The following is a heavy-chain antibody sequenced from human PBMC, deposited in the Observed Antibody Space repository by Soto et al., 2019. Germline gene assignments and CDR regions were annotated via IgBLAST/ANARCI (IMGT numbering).Heavy chain of an antibody. Sequence: SEALCLTCTVSGGSVSSGSYYWSWIRHPPGKGLEWIGYICYSGSTNYNPYLKSRVTISVYTSKNQFSLTLSSVTAADTAVYYSARASRSLGSSFGELLYTPTYYGMDVWGQGTTV. CDR1: GGSVSSGSYY. J-gene: IGHJ6*02. CDR2: ICYSGST. D-gene: IGHD3-10*01. CDR3: ARASRSLGSSFGELLYTPTYYGMDV. V-gene: IGHV4-61*01.